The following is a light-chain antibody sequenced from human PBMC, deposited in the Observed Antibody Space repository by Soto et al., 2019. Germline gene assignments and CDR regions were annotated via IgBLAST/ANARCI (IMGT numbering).Light chain of an antibody. Sequence: QPVLTQPASVSGSPGQSITMSCTGTASDIGAHNYVSWYQQHPGKAPRLLIYDVSKRPSGVSIRFSGSKSGSTASLTISGVQAVDEADYYCKSYRDSNYVFGTGTKLTVL. J-gene: IGLJ1*01. CDR2: DVS. V-gene: IGLV2-14*03. CDR3: KSYRDSNYV. CDR1: ASDIGAHNY.